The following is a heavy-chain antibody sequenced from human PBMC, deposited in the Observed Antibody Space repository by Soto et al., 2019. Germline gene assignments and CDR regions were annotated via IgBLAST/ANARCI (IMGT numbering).Heavy chain of an antibody. J-gene: IGHJ4*02. CDR3: ARAPRSSSWSFDY. Sequence: QVQLQESGPGLVKPAQTLSLTCTVSGGSVSSGGYYWSWIRQHPGKGLEWIGYIYYSGSTYYNPSLKSRVTISVDTSKNQFSLKLSSVTAADTDVYYCARAPRSSSWSFDYWGQGTLVTVSS. CDR2: IYYSGST. CDR1: GGSVSSGGYY. V-gene: IGHV4-31*03. D-gene: IGHD6-13*01.